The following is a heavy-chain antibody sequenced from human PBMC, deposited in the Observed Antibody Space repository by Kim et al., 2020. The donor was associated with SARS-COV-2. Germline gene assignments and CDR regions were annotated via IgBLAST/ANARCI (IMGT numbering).Heavy chain of an antibody. V-gene: IGHV1-3*04. Sequence: ASVKVSCKGSGYVFTDNSIHWVRLAPGQRLEWMGWINTDNGDTKYSQRWQDRVTITRDTSARTTYMELRSLRSEDTGLYYCATNRFIEGFVYFDHWRQGALVTVTA. J-gene: IGHJ4*02. CDR1: GYVFTDNS. CDR2: INTDNGDT. CDR3: ATNRFIEGFVYFDH.